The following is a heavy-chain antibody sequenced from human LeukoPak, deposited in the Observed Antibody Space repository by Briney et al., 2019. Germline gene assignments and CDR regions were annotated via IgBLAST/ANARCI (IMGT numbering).Heavy chain of an antibody. CDR3: AKDNRDQHYGSGRGNWFDP. CDR2: ISWNSGSI. V-gene: IGHV3-9*01. Sequence: QSGGSLRLSCAASGFTFDDYAMHWVRHAPGKGLEWVSGISWNSGSIGYADSVKGRFTISRDNAKNSLYLQMNSLRAEDTALYYCAKDNRDQHYGSGRGNWFDPWGQGTLVTVSS. D-gene: IGHD3-10*01. CDR1: GFTFDDYA. J-gene: IGHJ5*02.